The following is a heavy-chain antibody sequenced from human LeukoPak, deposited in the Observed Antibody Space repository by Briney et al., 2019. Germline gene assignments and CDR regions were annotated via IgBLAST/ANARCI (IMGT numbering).Heavy chain of an antibody. V-gene: IGHV4-59*08. CDR1: AGSISSHY. J-gene: IGHJ4*02. CDR2: IYYSEIT. CDR3: ARHGYSSSWYQNYYFDY. Sequence: PSETLSLTCTVSAGSISSHYWSWIRQPPGKGLEWIGYIYYSEITNYSPSLKSRVTMSIDTSSNQFSLHLSSVTAADTAVYYCARHGYSSSWYQNYYFDYWGQGTLVTVSS. D-gene: IGHD6-13*01.